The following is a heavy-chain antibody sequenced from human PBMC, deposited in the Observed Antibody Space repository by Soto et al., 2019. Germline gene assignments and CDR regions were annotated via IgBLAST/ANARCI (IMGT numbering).Heavy chain of an antibody. CDR1: GFTFNSFA. Sequence: QVHLVESGGGVVQPGRSLRLSCAASGFTFNSFAMHWVRQAPGKGLQWVALISYDGSSKYYADSVKGRFTISRDNSKNTLHLQMNSLRPEDTAVYYCARDGADETWQRCYFFDFWGLGTLVTVSS. CDR3: ARDGADETWQRCYFFDF. CDR2: ISYDGSSK. J-gene: IGHJ4*02. V-gene: IGHV3-30*04. D-gene: IGHD3-16*01.